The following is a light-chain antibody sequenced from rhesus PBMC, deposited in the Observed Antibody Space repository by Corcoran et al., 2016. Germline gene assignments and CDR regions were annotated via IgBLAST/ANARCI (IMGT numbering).Light chain of an antibody. V-gene: IGKV1-33*02. CDR2: AAS. CDR1: QGISNW. J-gene: IGKJ1*01. CDR3: QQHNSHPRT. Sequence: DIQMTQSPSSLSASVGDRVTITCQASQGISNWLAWYQQKPGKAPKLLIYAASSLQSGVPSRFSGSGAGTDFTLTSSSLQPEYFATYYCQQHNSHPRTFGQGTKVEIK.